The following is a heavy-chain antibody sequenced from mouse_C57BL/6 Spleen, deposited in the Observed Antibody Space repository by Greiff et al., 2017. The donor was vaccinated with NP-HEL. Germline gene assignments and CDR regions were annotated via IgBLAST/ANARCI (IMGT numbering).Heavy chain of an antibody. D-gene: IGHD1-1*01. V-gene: IGHV5-9*01. Sequence: VKVVESGGGLVKPGGSLKLSCAASGFTFSSYTMSWVRQTPEKRLEWVATISGGGGNTYYPDSVKGRFTISRDNAKNTLYLQMSSLRSEDTALYYCARLGTTVVPYAMDYWGQGTSVTVSS. CDR3: ARLGTTVVPYAMDY. J-gene: IGHJ4*01. CDR2: ISGGGGNT. CDR1: GFTFSSYT.